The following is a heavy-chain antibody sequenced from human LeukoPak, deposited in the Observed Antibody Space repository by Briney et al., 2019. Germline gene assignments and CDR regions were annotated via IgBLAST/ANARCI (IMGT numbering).Heavy chain of an antibody. V-gene: IGHV7-4-1*02. CDR3: ASMGSYSFDY. J-gene: IGHJ4*02. CDR1: GYTFTNYA. Sequence: GASVKVSCKTSGYTFTNYAINWVRQAPGQGLEFMGWINTGTGNPTYAQDFKGRLVFSLDTSVSTAYLQISILKPEDTAVYYCASMGSYSFDYWGQGTLVTVSS. D-gene: IGHD2-21*01. CDR2: INTGTGNP.